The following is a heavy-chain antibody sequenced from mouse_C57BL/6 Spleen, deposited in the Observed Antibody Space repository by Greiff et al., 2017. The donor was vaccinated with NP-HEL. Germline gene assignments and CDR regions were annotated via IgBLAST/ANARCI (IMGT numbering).Heavy chain of an antibody. D-gene: IGHD3-2*02. CDR2: INPNNGGT. CDR3: ARGAQATGDWFAD. CDR1: GYTFTDYY. V-gene: IGHV1-26*01. J-gene: IGHJ3*01. Sequence: EVQLQQSGPELVKPGASVKISCKASGYTFTDYYMNWVKQSHGKSLEWIGDINPNNGGTSYNQKFKGKATLTVDKSSSTAYMELRSLTSEDSAVYYCARGAQATGDWFADWGQGTLVTVSA.